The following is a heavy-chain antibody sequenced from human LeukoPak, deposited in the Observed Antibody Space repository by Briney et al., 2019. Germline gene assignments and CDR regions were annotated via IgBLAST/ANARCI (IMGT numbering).Heavy chain of an antibody. D-gene: IGHD6-19*01. J-gene: IGHJ5*02. CDR2: ISGSGGST. CDR3: ARGGYSSGWYGSWFDP. CDR1: GFTFSSYG. Sequence: GGSLRLSCAASGFTFSSYGMSWVRQAPGKGLEWVSAISGSGGSTYYADSVKGRFTISRDNSKNTLYLQMNSLRAEVTAVYYCARGGYSSGWYGSWFDPWGQGTLVTVSS. V-gene: IGHV3-23*01.